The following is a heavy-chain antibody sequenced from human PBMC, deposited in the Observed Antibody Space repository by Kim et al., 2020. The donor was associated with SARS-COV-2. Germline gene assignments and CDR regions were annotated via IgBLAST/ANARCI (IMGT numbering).Heavy chain of an antibody. J-gene: IGHJ5*02. Sequence: GGSLRLSCAASGFTFSSYGMHWVRQAPGKGLEWVAVIWYDGSNKYYADSVKGRFTIYRDNSKNTLYLQMNSLRAEDTAVHYCARDHNGWGRPYSSPLFDPWGQGTLVTVSS. D-gene: IGHD6-13*01. V-gene: IGHV3-33*01. CDR2: IWYDGSNK. CDR1: GFTFSSYG. CDR3: ARDHNGWGRPYSSPLFDP.